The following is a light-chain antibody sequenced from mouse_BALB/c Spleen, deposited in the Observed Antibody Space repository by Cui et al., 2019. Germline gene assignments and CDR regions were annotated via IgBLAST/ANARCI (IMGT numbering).Light chain of an antibody. V-gene: IGKV4-79*01. CDR1: SSVSSSY. CDR2: STS. CDR3: HQWSSYPLT. Sequence: QIVLTQSPAIMSASPGEKVTLTCSASSSVSSSYLYWYQQKPGSSPKLWIYSTSNLASGVPARFSGSGSGTSYSLTISSMEAEDDASYFCHQWSSYPLTFGAGTKLELK. J-gene: IGKJ5*01.